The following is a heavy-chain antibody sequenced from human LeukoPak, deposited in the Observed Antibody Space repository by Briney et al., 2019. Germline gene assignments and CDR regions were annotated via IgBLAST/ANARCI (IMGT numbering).Heavy chain of an antibody. CDR1: RGSISSSNYY. CDR2: IYYSGTT. V-gene: IGHV4-39*01. CDR3: XXXXLANLASRLFDP. J-gene: IGHJ5*02. Sequence: PSETLSLICSVSRGSISSSNYYWGWIRQPPGKGLEWIGNIYYSGTTYYNPSLPSLKSRVTILVDTSKNQFSLKLSSVTAADTAXXXXXXXXLANLASRLFDPWGQGTLVTVSS. D-gene: IGHD3-3*01.